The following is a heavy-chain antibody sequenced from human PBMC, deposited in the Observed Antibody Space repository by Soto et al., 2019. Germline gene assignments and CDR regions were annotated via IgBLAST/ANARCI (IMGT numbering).Heavy chain of an antibody. J-gene: IGHJ5*02. CDR2: ISGSGGST. Sequence: GGSLRLSCAAPGFTFSSYAMSWVRPAPGKGLEWVSAISGSGGSTYYADSVKGRFTNSRDNSKNTLYLQMNSLRAEDTAVYYCVRDRGYSNWYDPWGQGTLVTVSS. CDR1: GFTFSSYA. D-gene: IGHD5-18*01. CDR3: VRDRGYSNWYDP. V-gene: IGHV3-23*01.